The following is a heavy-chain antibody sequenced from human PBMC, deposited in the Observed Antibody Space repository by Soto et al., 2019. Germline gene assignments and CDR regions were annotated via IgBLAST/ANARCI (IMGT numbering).Heavy chain of an antibody. J-gene: IGHJ6*02. V-gene: IGHV1-2*02. Sequence: QVQLVQSGAEVKKPGASVKVSCKASGYTFTGYYMHWVRQAPGQGLEWMGWINPNSGGTNDAQKFQGRVTMTRDTSISTAYMELSRLRSDDTAVYYCARDTITMVRGVIPYYYYGMDVWGQGTTVTVSS. CDR3: ARDTITMVRGVIPYYYYGMDV. D-gene: IGHD3-10*01. CDR2: INPNSGGT. CDR1: GYTFTGYY.